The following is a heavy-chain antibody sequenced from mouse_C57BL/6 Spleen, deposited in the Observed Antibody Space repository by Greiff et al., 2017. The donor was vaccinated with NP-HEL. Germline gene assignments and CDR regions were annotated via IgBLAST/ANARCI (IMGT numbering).Heavy chain of an antibody. CDR2: IDPADSET. V-gene: IGHV1-52*01. J-gene: IGHJ1*03. Sequence: QVQLQQPGAELVRPGSSVKLSCKASGYTFTSYWMHWVKQRPIQGLEWIGKIDPADSETHYNQKFKDKATLTVDKSSSTAYMQLSSLTSEDSAVYYCARGKITTRYFDVWGTGTTVTVSS. CDR3: ARGKITTRYFDV. D-gene: IGHD1-1*01. CDR1: GYTFTSYW.